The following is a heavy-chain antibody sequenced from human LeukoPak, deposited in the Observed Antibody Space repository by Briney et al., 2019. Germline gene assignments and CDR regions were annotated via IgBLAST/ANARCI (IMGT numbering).Heavy chain of an antibody. CDR3: AKGSSGYDYYYYYYMDV. Sequence: GGSLRLSCAASGFTFSSYGMHWVRQAPGKGLEWVAVIWYDGSNKYYADSVKGRFTISRDNSKNTLYLQMNSQRAEDTAVYYCAKGSSGYDYYYYYYMDVWGKGTTVTVSS. J-gene: IGHJ6*03. V-gene: IGHV3-33*06. CDR2: IWYDGSNK. CDR1: GFTFSSYG. D-gene: IGHD5-12*01.